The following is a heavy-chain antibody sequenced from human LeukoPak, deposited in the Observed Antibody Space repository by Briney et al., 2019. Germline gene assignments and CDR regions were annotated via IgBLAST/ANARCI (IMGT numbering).Heavy chain of an antibody. CDR3: AKVLRRTTVTTLDAFDI. J-gene: IGHJ3*02. V-gene: IGHV3-15*07. D-gene: IGHD4-17*01. CDR1: GFTFSNAW. Sequence: PGGSLRLSCAASGFTFSNAWMNWVRQAPGKGLEWVGRIKSKTDGGTTDYAAPVKGRFTISRDDSKNTLYLQMNSLRAEDTAVYYCAKVLRRTTVTTLDAFDIWGQGTMVTVSS. CDR2: IKSKTDGGTT.